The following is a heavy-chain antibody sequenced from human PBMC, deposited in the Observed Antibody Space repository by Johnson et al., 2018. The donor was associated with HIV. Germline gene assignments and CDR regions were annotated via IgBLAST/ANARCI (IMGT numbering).Heavy chain of an antibody. CDR3: TALWAAAGDAFDI. V-gene: IGHV3-15*07. CDR2: IYSKTEGGTT. J-gene: IGHJ3*02. CDR1: GFTFSSYA. D-gene: IGHD6-13*01. Sequence: VQLVESGGGLVQPGRSLRLSCAASGFTFSSYAMHWVRQAPGKGLDWVGRIYSKTEGGTTEYAAPVKGRFTISRDDLKNTLYLQMNSLKSEDTAVYYCTALWAAAGDAFDIWGQGTMVTVSS.